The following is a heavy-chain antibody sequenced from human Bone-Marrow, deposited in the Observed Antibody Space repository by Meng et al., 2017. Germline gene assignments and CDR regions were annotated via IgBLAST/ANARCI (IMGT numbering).Heavy chain of an antibody. CDR2: IIPILGIA. V-gene: IGHV1-69*02. D-gene: IGHD4-17*01. CDR1: GGTFSSYT. J-gene: IGHJ4*02. Sequence: SLKVSCNASGGTFSSYTISWVRQAPGQGLKWLGRIIPILGIANYAQKFQGRVTINADKSTSTAYMELSSLRSEETAVYYCARGHDYGDYRGLDYWGQGTLVTVSS. CDR3: ARGHDYGDYRGLDY.